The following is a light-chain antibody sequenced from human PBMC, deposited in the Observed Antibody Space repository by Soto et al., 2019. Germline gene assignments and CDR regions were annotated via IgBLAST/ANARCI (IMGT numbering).Light chain of an antibody. Sequence: IQFTQSPSSLSASVGDRGTITCRASQGIRNYLGWYQQKTGKAPKLLIYGASTLQSGVPSRFSGGGSGTDFTLTISNLQPADSASYYCQQLNSYPWTFGQGTKVDI. CDR2: GAS. CDR3: QQLNSYPWT. J-gene: IGKJ1*01. CDR1: QGIRNY. V-gene: IGKV1-9*01.